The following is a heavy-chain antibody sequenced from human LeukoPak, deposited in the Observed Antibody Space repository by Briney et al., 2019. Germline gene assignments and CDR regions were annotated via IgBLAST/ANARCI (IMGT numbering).Heavy chain of an antibody. CDR2: IYHSGST. CDR1: GYSISSGYY. CDR3: ARVGVGATTFDH. Sequence: SETLSLTCTVSGYSISSGYYWGWIRQPPGKGLEWIGSIYHSGSTYYNPSLKSRVTISVDTSKNQFSLKLSSVTAADTALYYCARVGVGATTFDHWGQRTLVTVSS. D-gene: IGHD1-26*01. V-gene: IGHV4-38-2*02. J-gene: IGHJ4*02.